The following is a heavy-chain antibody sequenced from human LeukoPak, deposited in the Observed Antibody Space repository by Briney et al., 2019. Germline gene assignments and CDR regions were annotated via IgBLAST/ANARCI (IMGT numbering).Heavy chain of an antibody. CDR1: GFTFSSYS. Sequence: GGSLRLSCAASGFTFSSYSMNWVRQAPGKGLEWVSSISSSSSYIYYADSVKGRFTISRDNAKNSLYLQMNSLRAEDTAVYCCARDSTDYYYYYYMDVWGKGTTVTVSS. CDR3: ARDSTDYYYYYYMDV. J-gene: IGHJ6*03. V-gene: IGHV3-21*01. CDR2: ISSSSSYI. D-gene: IGHD3-3*02.